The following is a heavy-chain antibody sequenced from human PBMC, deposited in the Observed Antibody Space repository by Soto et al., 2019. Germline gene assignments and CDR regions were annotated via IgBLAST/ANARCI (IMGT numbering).Heavy chain of an antibody. D-gene: IGHD3-22*01. J-gene: IGHJ3*02. CDR3: ARAWTPYYYDSSGYGAPADAFDI. V-gene: IGHV1-46*01. Sequence: ASVKVSCKASGYTFTSYYMHWVRQAPGQGLEWMGIINPSGGSTSYAQKFQGRVTMTRDTSTSTVYMELSSLRSEDTAVYYCARAWTPYYYDSSGYGAPADAFDIWGQGTMVT. CDR1: GYTFTSYY. CDR2: INPSGGST.